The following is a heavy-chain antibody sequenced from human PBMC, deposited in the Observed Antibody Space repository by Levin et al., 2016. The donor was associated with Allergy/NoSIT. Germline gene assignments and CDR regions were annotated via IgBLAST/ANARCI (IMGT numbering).Heavy chain of an antibody. D-gene: IGHD1/OR15-1a*01. V-gene: IGHV3-74*01. Sequence: GGSLRLSCTASGFSFNSYWMHWIRQAPGKGLVWVSGINGDGSLTIYADPVKGRFTISRDNAKNTVNLQMNTLSTEDTAVYYCARVPRNNPPNYWGQGTQVTVSS. CDR3: ARVPRNNPPNY. CDR2: INGDGSLT. CDR1: GFSFNSYW. J-gene: IGHJ4*02.